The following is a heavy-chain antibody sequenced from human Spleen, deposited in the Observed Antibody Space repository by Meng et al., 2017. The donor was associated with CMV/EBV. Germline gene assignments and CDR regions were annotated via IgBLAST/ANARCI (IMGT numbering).Heavy chain of an antibody. CDR2: IRYDEKTK. V-gene: IGHV3-30*02. J-gene: IGHJ3*01. D-gene: IGHD3-3*01. Sequence: GESLKISCAASGFNFRIYGMHWVRQLPGKGLEWVSFIRYDEKTKYYADSVKGRFTISRDTSKNTLHLQMNNLRSEDTAVYYCATYDFWSGHPPLWGQGTMVTVSS. CDR3: ATYDFWSGHPPL. CDR1: GFNFRIYG.